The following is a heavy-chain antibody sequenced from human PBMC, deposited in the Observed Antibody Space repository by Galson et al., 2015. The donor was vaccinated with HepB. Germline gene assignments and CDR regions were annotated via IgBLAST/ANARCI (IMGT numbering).Heavy chain of an antibody. CDR1: GYTFTSYG. D-gene: IGHD6-13*01. CDR3: ARGGGQQQLAYYYYYGMDV. J-gene: IGHJ6*02. Sequence: SVKVSCKASGYTFTSYGISWVRQAPGQGLEWMGWISAYNGNTNYAQKLQGRVTMTTDTSTSTAYMELRSLRSDDTAVYYCARGGGQQQLAYYYYYGMDVWGQGTTVTVSS. V-gene: IGHV1-18*01. CDR2: ISAYNGNT.